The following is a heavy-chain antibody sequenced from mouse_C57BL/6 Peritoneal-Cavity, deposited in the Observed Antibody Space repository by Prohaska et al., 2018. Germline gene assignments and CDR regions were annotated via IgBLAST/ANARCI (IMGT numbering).Heavy chain of an antibody. CDR1: GYTFTSYW. Sequence: QVQLQQPGAELVRPGSSVKLSCKASGYTFTSYWMGWVKQRPGQGLEWIGNIYPSDSETHYNQKFKDKATLTVDKSSSTAYMQLSSLTSEDSAVYYCACNYDAMDYWGQGTSVTVSS. CDR3: ACNYDAMDY. CDR2: IYPSDSET. J-gene: IGHJ4*01. V-gene: IGHV1-61*01. D-gene: IGHD2-1*01.